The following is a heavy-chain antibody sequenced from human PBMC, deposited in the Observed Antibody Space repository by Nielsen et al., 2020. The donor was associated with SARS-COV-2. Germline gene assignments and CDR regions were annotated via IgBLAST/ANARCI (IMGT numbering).Heavy chain of an antibody. J-gene: IGHJ6*02. CDR1: GFTFSSYS. CDR2: ISSSSSYI. D-gene: IGHD2-2*01. Sequence: GGSLRLSCAASGFTFSSYSMNWVRQAPGKGLEWVSSISSSSSYIYYADSVKGRFTISRDNSKNTLYLQMNSLRAEDTAVYYCARERLVPAAMRYYYYGMDVWGQGTTVTVSS. CDR3: ARERLVPAAMRYYYYGMDV. V-gene: IGHV3-21*01.